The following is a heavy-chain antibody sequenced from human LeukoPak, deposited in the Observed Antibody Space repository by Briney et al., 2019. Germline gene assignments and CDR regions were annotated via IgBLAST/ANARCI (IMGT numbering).Heavy chain of an antibody. D-gene: IGHD1-26*01. Sequence: ASVKVSCKASGYTFTSYGISWVRQAPGQGLEWMGWISAYNGNTNNAQKLQGRVTMTTDTSTSTVYMELSSLRSEDTAVYYCARVYSGSYSNAFDIWGQGTMVTVSS. CDR1: GYTFTSYG. CDR2: ISAYNGNT. J-gene: IGHJ3*02. V-gene: IGHV1-18*01. CDR3: ARVYSGSYSNAFDI.